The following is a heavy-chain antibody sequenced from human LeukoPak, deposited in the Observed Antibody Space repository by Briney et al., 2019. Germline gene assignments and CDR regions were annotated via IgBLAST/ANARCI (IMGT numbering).Heavy chain of an antibody. V-gene: IGHV4-39*07. CDR1: GGSISSSSYY. D-gene: IGHD4-11*01. CDR2: IYYSGST. Sequence: PSETLSLTCTVSGGSISSSSYYWGWFRQPPGKGLEWIGSIYYSGSTYYNPSLKSRVTISVDTSKNQFSLKLSSVTAADTAVYYCARSSGDYRYGMDVWGQGTTVTVSS. J-gene: IGHJ6*02. CDR3: ARSSGDYRYGMDV.